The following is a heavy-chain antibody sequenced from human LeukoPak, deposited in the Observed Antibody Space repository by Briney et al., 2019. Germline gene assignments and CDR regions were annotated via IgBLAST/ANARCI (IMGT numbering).Heavy chain of an antibody. CDR2: ISPDNGYT. Sequence: ASVKVSCKASEYTFSNYGINWVRQAPGQGLEWMGWISPDNGYTNYAQKFQDRVTMTTDTSTTTAYMKLRSLRSDDTAVYYCATLRVGSGSDPLDDWGQGTLVTVSS. CDR3: ATLRVGSGSDPLDD. D-gene: IGHD3-10*01. J-gene: IGHJ4*02. V-gene: IGHV1-18*04. CDR1: EYTFSNYG.